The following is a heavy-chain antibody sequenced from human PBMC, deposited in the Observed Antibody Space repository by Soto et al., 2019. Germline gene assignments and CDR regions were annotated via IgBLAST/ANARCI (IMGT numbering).Heavy chain of an antibody. V-gene: IGHV4-30-4*01. J-gene: IGHJ4*02. CDR1: GGSISSGDYY. D-gene: IGHD2-2*01. Sequence: SETLSLTCTVSGGSISSGDYYWSWIRQPPGKGLEWIGYIYYSGSTYYNPSLKSRVTISVDTSKYQFSLKLSSATAADMAVYYCARRNIYCSSTSCYDFDYWGQGTLVTVSS. CDR3: ARRNIYCSSTSCYDFDY. CDR2: IYYSGST.